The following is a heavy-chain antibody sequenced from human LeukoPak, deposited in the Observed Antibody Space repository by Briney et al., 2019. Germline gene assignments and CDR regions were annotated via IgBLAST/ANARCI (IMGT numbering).Heavy chain of an antibody. Sequence: PSETLSLTCTVSGGSISSYYWSWIRQPPGEGLEWIGYIYYSGSTNYNPSLKTRVTISVDTSKNQFSLKLSSVTAADTAVYYCARGKGIIDYWGQGTLVTVSS. CDR3: ARGKGIIDY. J-gene: IGHJ4*02. CDR2: IYYSGST. V-gene: IGHV4-59*01. CDR1: GGSISSYY.